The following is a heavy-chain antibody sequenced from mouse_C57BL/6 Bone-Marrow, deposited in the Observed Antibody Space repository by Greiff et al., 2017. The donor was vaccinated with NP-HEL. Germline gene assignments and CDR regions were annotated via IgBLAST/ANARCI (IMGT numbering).Heavy chain of an antibody. V-gene: IGHV10-3*01. J-gene: IGHJ4*01. Sequence: EVHLVESGGGLVQPKGSLKLSCAASGFTFNTYAMHWVRQAPGKGLEWVARIRRKSSNYATYYADSVKDRFTISRDDSQSMLYLQMNNLKTEDTAMYYCVRDHHYSRSMDYWGQGTSVTVSS. CDR2: IRRKSSNYAT. D-gene: IGHD2-5*01. CDR3: VRDHHYSRSMDY. CDR1: GFTFNTYA.